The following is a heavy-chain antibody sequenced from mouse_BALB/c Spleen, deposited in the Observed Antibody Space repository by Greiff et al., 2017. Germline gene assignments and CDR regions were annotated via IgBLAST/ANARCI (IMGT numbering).Heavy chain of an antibody. Sequence: EVKLMESGGDLVKPGGSLKLSCAASGFTFSSYGMSWVRQTPDKRLEWVATISSGGSYTYYPDSVKGRFTISRDKAKNTLYLQISSLKSEDTAMYYCARQSSGPFAYWGQGTLVTVSA. CDR2: ISSGGSYT. V-gene: IGHV5-6*01. J-gene: IGHJ3*01. CDR1: GFTFSSYG. CDR3: ARQSSGPFAY. D-gene: IGHD3-1*01.